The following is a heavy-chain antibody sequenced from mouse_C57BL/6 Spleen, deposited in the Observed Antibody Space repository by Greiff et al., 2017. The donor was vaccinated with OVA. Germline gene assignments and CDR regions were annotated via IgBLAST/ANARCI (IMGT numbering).Heavy chain of an antibody. D-gene: IGHD1-1*01. J-gene: IGHJ2*01. CDR3: ARPGNYYYFDY. Sequence: QVHVKQPGTELVKPGASVKLSCKASGYTFTSYWMHWVKQRPGQGLEWIGNINPSNGGTNYNEKFKSKATLTVDKSSSTAYMQLSSLTSEDSAVYYCARPGNYYYFDYWGQGTTLTVSS. V-gene: IGHV1-53*01. CDR1: GYTFTSYW. CDR2: INPSNGGT.